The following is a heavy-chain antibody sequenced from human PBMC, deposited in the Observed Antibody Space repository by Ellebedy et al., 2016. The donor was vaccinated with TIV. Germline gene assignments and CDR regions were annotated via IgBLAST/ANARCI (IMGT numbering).Heavy chain of an antibody. J-gene: IGHJ4*02. D-gene: IGHD5-24*01. CDR3: AREGYNSGFDY. CDR1: GGSLTNYY. Sequence: SETLSLTXTVSGGSLTNYYWSWIRRPPGKGLEWIGFIHYTGTTHYNPSLESRVTISVDTSKSQFSLRVTSVTAADTAFYYCAREGYNSGFDYWGQGTLVTVSS. CDR2: IHYTGTT. V-gene: IGHV4-59*01.